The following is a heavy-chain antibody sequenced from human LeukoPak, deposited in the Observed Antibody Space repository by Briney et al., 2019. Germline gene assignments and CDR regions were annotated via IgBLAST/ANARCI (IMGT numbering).Heavy chain of an antibody. CDR2: INHSGST. Sequence: GSLRLSCAASGFTFSSYAMSWVRQAPGKGLEWIGEINHSGSTNYNPSLKSRVTISVDTSKNQFSLKLSSVTAADTAVYYCARGVGLLWFGESPYYFDYWGQGTLVTVSS. V-gene: IGHV4-34*01. CDR1: GFTFSSYA. CDR3: ARGVGLLWFGESPYYFDY. J-gene: IGHJ4*02. D-gene: IGHD3-10*01.